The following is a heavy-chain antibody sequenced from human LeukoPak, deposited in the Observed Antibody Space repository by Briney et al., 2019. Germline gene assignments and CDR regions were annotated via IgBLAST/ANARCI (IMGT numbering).Heavy chain of an antibody. D-gene: IGHD3-22*01. Sequence: GESLKTSCKGSGYSFTTYWIGWVRQMPGKGLEWMGIIYPGDSDTRYSPSFQGQVTISADKSISTAYLQWSSLKASGTAMYYCATWYYYDSSGYLAPFDPWGQGAMVTVSS. V-gene: IGHV5-51*01. CDR2: IYPGDSDT. CDR3: ATWYYYDSSGYLAPFDP. CDR1: GYSFTTYW. J-gene: IGHJ5*02.